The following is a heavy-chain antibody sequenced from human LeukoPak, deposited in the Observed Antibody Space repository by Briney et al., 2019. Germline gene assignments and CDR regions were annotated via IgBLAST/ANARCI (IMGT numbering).Heavy chain of an antibody. CDR2: IYYSGST. J-gene: IGHJ4*02. Sequence: KTSQTLSLTCTVSGGSISSYYWSWIRQPPGKGLEWIGYIYYSGSTNYNPSLKSRVTISVDTSKNQFSLKLSSVTAADTAVYYCARAYYDILTGYCLFDYWGQGTLVTVSS. D-gene: IGHD3-9*01. CDR3: ARAYYDILTGYCLFDY. V-gene: IGHV4-59*01. CDR1: GGSISSYY.